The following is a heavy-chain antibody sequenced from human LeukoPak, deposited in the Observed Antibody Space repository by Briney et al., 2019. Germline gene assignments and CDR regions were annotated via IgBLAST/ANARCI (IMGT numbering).Heavy chain of an antibody. Sequence: SETLSLTCAVYGGSFSGYYWSWIRQPPGKGLEWIGEINHSGSTNYNPSLKSRVTISVDTSKNQFSLKLSSVTAADTAVYYCARSSMPVIAVAGAYYFDYWGQGTLVTVSS. CDR2: INHSGST. J-gene: IGHJ4*02. CDR1: GGSFSGYY. D-gene: IGHD6-19*01. CDR3: ARSSMPVIAVAGAYYFDY. V-gene: IGHV4-34*01.